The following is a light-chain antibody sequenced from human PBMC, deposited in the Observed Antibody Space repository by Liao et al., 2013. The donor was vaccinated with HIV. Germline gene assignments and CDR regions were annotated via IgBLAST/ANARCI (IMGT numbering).Light chain of an antibody. Sequence: SYELTQPPSVSVAPGKTATITCGGHNIGSNSVHWYKQKPGQAPVLVIYSDSDRPSGIPERFSGSSSGTTVTLTISGVQAEDEADYYCQSADSSGTYYVFGTGTKVTVL. V-gene: IGLV3-21*01. J-gene: IGLJ1*01. CDR2: SDS. CDR1: NIGSNS. CDR3: QSADSSGTYYV.